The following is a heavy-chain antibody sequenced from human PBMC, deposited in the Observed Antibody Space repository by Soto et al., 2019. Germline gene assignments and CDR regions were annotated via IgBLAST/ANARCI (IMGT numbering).Heavy chain of an antibody. V-gene: IGHV1-18*01. J-gene: IGHJ6*02. D-gene: IGHD1-26*01. CDR2: ISAYNGNT. Sequence: ASVKVSCKASGYTFTSYGISWVRQAPGQGLEWMGWISAYNGNTNYAQKLQGRVTMTTDTSTSTAYMELRSLRSDDTAVYYCARVRGVVGAIQDYYYYGMDVWGRGTTVTVSS. CDR1: GYTFTSYG. CDR3: ARVRGVVGAIQDYYYYGMDV.